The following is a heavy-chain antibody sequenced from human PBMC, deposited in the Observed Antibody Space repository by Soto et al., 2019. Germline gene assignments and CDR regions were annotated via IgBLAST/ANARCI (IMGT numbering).Heavy chain of an antibody. J-gene: IGHJ4*02. V-gene: IGHV4-39*01. D-gene: IGHD2-15*01. CDR3: ARHDNCSGGSCYLLFDY. CDR2: IYYLGNT. CDR1: GGSISSSSSY. Sequence: SETLSLTCTVSGGSISSSSSYWGWIRQPPGKGLEWVGSIYYLGNTYYNPSLGGRVSISVDPSKNQFSLKLSSVTAADTAVYYCARHDNCSGGSCYLLFDYWGQGTLVTVSS.